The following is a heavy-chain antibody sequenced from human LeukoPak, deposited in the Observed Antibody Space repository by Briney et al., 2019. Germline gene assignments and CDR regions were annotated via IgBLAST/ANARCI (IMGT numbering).Heavy chain of an antibody. D-gene: IGHD3-10*01. Sequence: PSETLSLTCTVSGGSISINYWTWIRQTPGNGLEWIAYITDSGRIKCNPSLESRVTISKDMSKNQFSLKLSSVTAADTAVYYCARHKGMVRGVSRNWFDPWGQGTLVTVSS. CDR2: ITDSGRI. V-gene: IGHV4-59*08. CDR1: GGSISINY. J-gene: IGHJ5*02. CDR3: ARHKGMVRGVSRNWFDP.